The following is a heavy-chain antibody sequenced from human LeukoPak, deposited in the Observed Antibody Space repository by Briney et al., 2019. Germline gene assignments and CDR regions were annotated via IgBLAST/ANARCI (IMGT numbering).Heavy chain of an antibody. CDR1: GGSFSGYY. J-gene: IGHJ4*02. D-gene: IGHD1-26*01. V-gene: IGHV4-34*01. Sequence: PSETLSLTCAVYGGSFSGYYWSWIRQPPGKGLEWIGEINHSGSTDQNPSLKSRVTISVDTSKNQFSLKLSSVTAADTAVYYCARGYSGSLQRYYFDYCGQGTLVTVSS. CDR2: INHSGST. CDR3: ARGYSGSLQRYYFDY.